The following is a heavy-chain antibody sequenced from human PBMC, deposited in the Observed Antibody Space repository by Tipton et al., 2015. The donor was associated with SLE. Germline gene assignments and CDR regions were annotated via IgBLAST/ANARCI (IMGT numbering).Heavy chain of an antibody. CDR2: INHSGST. D-gene: IGHD2-15*01. J-gene: IGHJ4*02. CDR3: ARGDMTSRSLDY. CDR1: GGSIGSFY. Sequence: LRLSCTASGGSIGSFYWSWIRQPPGKGLEWIGEINHSGSTSYNPSLKSRVTISVDTSKNQFSLKLSSVTAADTAVYYCARGDMTSRSLDYWGQGALVTVSS. V-gene: IGHV4-59*12.